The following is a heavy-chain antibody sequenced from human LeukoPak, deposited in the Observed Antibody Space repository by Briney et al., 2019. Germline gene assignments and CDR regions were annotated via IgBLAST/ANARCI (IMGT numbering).Heavy chain of an antibody. CDR2: ISYDGSNK. CDR3: AKDGSWRYYDSSGYPNYFDY. V-gene: IGHV3-30*18. J-gene: IGHJ4*02. D-gene: IGHD3-22*01. CDR1: GFTFSSYG. Sequence: GRRLRLSCAASGFTFSSYGMHWVRQAPGKGLEWVAVISYDGSNKYYADSVKGRFTISRDNSKNTLYLQMNSLRAEDTAVYYCAKDGSWRYYDSSGYPNYFDYWGQGTLVTVSS.